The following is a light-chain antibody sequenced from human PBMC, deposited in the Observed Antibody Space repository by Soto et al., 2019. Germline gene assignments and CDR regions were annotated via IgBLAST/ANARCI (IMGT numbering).Light chain of an antibody. J-gene: IGLJ2*01. V-gene: IGLV2-14*01. Sequence: QSVLTQPPSVSGSPGQSITISCTGTSSDIGTLKYVSWFQHHPGRAPKLIIFEVSKRPSGISDRFSGFKSANTAYLTISGVQPEDEADYHCSSYTTIKTVVFGGGTKVTVL. CDR2: EVS. CDR3: SSYTTIKTVV. CDR1: SSDIGTLKY.